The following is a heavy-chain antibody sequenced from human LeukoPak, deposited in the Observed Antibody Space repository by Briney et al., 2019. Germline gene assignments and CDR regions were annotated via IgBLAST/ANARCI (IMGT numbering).Heavy chain of an antibody. D-gene: IGHD3-9*01. CDR2: IYTSGST. Sequence: SETLSLTCTVSGGSISSYYWSWIRQPAWKGLEWIGRIYTSGSTNYNPSLKSRVTMSVDTSKNQFSLKLSSVTAADTAVYYCARDHGYDILTGYYYYYGMDVWGQGTTVTVSS. V-gene: IGHV4-4*07. CDR1: GGSISSYY. CDR3: ARDHGYDILTGYYYYYGMDV. J-gene: IGHJ6*02.